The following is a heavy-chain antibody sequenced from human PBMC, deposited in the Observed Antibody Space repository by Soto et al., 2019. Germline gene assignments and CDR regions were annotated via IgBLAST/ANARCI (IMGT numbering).Heavy chain of an antibody. D-gene: IGHD6-19*01. CDR1: GFTFDDYA. J-gene: IGHJ5*02. CDR3: AKDSSGWSSWFDP. V-gene: IGHV3-9*01. CDR2: ISWNSGSI. Sequence: EVQLVESGGGLVQPGRSLRLSCAASGFTFDDYAMHWVRQAPGKGLEWGSGISWNSGSIGYADSVKGRFTISRDNAKNSLYLQMNSLRAEDTALYYCAKDSSGWSSWFDPWGQGTLVTVSS.